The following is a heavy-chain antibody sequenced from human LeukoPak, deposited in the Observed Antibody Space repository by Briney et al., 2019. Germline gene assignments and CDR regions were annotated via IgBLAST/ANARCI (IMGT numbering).Heavy chain of an antibody. CDR3: ARVSGLKNYYFDY. Sequence: GRSLRLSCAASGFAFNNYGMHWVRHAPAKGLEWVAAIWYDGSNKYYADSVKGRFTISRDNSKNTLYLQMNSLRAEDTAVYYCARVSGLKNYYFDYWGQGTLVTVSS. CDR2: IWYDGSNK. CDR1: GFAFNNYG. D-gene: IGHD3-10*01. J-gene: IGHJ4*02. V-gene: IGHV3-33*01.